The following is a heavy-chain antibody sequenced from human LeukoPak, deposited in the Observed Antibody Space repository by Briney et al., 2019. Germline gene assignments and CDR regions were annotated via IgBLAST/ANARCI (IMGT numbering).Heavy chain of an antibody. CDR3: AMDYYGSGSYSYDYYYYYMDV. Sequence: ASVKVSCKASGYTFTGYYMHWVRQAPGQGLEWMGWINPNSGGTNYAQKFQGRVTMTRETSISTAYMEPSRMRSDDTAVYYCAMDYYGSGSYSYDYYYYYMDVWGKGTTVTVSS. V-gene: IGHV1-2*02. D-gene: IGHD3-10*01. J-gene: IGHJ6*03. CDR1: GYTFTGYY. CDR2: INPNSGGT.